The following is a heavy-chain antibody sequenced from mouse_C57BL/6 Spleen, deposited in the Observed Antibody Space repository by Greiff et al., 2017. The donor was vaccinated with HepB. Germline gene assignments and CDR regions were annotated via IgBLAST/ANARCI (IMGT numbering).Heavy chain of an antibody. Sequence: QVQLQQSGAELVRPGTSVKLSCKASGYTFTSYWMHWVKQRPGQGLEWIGVIDPSDSYTNYNQKFKGKATLTVDTSSSTAYMQLSSLPSEDSAVYCWARRELRNYYCDCWGQGTTLTVSS. J-gene: IGHJ2*01. CDR1: GYTFTSYW. CDR2: IDPSDSYT. CDR3: ARRELRNYYCDC. V-gene: IGHV1-59*01. D-gene: IGHD1-1*01.